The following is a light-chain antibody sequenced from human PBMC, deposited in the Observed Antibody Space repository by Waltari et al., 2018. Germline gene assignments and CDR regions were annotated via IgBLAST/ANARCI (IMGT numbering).Light chain of an antibody. CDR1: QGISNS. Sequence: DIQMTQSPSSLSASVGDRVTITCRASQGISNSLAWYQQKPGKAPKLLLYAASRLESGVPSRFSGSESGTDYTLTISSLQPEDFATYYCQQYYSTPQITFGPGTKVDIK. CDR2: AAS. J-gene: IGKJ3*01. V-gene: IGKV1-NL1*01. CDR3: QQYYSTPQIT.